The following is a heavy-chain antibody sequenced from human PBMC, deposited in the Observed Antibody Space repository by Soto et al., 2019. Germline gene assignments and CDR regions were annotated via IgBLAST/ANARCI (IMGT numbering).Heavy chain of an antibody. J-gene: IGHJ6*02. CDR1: GGSVNSGSYY. V-gene: IGHV4-61*01. D-gene: IGHD3-16*01. CDR2: IYYTGST. Sequence: PSETLSLTCTVSGGSVNSGSYYWSWMRQPPGKGLEWIGSIYYTGSTNYNPSLKSRVTMSVDTSKNQFSPKLISVTAAADTAVYYCARVPQAYVDGMDVWGQGTTVTVSS. CDR3: ARVPQAYVDGMDV.